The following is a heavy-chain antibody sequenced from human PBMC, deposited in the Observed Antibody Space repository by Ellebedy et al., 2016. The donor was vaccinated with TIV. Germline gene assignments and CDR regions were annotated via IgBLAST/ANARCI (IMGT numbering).Heavy chain of an antibody. J-gene: IGHJ6*02. V-gene: IGHV3-13*01. CDR1: GFTFSSYD. CDR2: IGTAGDT. D-gene: IGHD6-19*01. Sequence: GESLKISCAASGFTFSSYDMHWVRQATGRGLEWVSAIGTAGDTYYPGSVKGRFTISRENAKNSLYLQMNSLRAGDTAVYYCARGGAVAGTIMVGYYGMDVWGQGTTVTVSS. CDR3: ARGGAVAGTIMVGYYGMDV.